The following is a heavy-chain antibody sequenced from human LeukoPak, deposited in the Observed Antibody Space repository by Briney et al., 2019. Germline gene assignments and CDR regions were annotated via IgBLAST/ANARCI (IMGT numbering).Heavy chain of an antibody. CDR3: VRDRDYSAGFPYYYMDV. V-gene: IGHV3-33*01. Sequence: GRSLRLSCASSGFTFSSFGMHWVRQAPGNGLEWVALIWDDGSSKNYADSVKGRFTISRDNSKNTLYLQTDSLRVDDTAVYYCVRDRDYSAGFPYYYMDVWGTGTTVTVSS. CDR1: GFTFSSFG. J-gene: IGHJ6*03. D-gene: IGHD4-11*01. CDR2: IWDDGSSK.